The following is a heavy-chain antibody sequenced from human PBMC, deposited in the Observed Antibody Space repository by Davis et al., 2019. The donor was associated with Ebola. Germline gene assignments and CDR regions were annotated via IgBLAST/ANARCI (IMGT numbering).Heavy chain of an antibody. CDR1: GGTFTNYA. J-gene: IGHJ5*02. Sequence: SVKVSCKTSGGTFTNYAVNWVRQAPGQGLEWMGRIIPVVDTKDYAQKFQGRVTITRDTSASTAYMELSSLRSEDTAVYYCARGRMEQQLPPVRDWFDPWGQGTLVTVSS. CDR2: IIPVVDTK. D-gene: IGHD6-13*01. V-gene: IGHV1-69*04. CDR3: ARGRMEQQLPPVRDWFDP.